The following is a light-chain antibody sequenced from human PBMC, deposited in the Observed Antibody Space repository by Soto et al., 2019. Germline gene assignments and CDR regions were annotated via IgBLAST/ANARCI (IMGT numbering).Light chain of an antibody. CDR1: SSNIGAGYD. J-gene: IGLJ1*01. Sequence: QSALTQPPSVSGAPGQRVTISCTGSSSNIGAGYDVHWYQQLPGTAPKLLIYGNSNRPSGVPVRFSGSKSGTSASLAITGLQAEDEADYYCQSYDSSLSGSIVFGTGTKVTVL. V-gene: IGLV1-40*01. CDR2: GNS. CDR3: QSYDSSLSGSIV.